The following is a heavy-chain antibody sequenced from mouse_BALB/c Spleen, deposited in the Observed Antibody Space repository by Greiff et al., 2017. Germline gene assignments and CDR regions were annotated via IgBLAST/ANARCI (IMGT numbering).Heavy chain of an antibody. CDR1: GYTFTDYN. V-gene: IGHV1S29*02. CDR3: ARGLTGGYFDV. J-gene: IGHJ1*01. CDR2: IYPYNGGT. Sequence: EVKLVESGPELVKPGASVKISCKASGYTFTDYNMHWVKQSHGKSLEWIGYIYPYNGGTGYNQKFKSKATLTVDNSSSTAYMELRSLTSEDSAVYYCARGLTGGYFDVWGAGTTVTVSS. D-gene: IGHD4-1*01.